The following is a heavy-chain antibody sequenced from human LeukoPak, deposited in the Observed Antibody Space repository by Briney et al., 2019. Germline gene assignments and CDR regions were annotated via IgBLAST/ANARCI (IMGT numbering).Heavy chain of an antibody. V-gene: IGHV3-9*01. J-gene: IGHJ6*02. CDR3: AKDSGYYYYYGMDV. CDR1: GFTFDDYA. CDR2: ISWNSGSI. Sequence: GGSLRLSCAASGFTFDDYAMHWVRQAPGKGLEWVSGISWNSGSISYADSVKGRFTISRDNAKNSLYLQMNSLRAEDTALYYCAKDSGYYYYYGMDVWGQGTTVTVSS.